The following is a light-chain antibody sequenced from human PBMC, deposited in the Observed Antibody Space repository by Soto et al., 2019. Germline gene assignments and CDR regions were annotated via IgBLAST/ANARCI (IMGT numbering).Light chain of an antibody. CDR2: GNS. V-gene: IGLV1-40*01. Sequence: QSVMPKPPSVSGAPLQSVTISCTGSSSNIGAGSDVHWDQQLPGTAPKLLIYGNSNRPSAAPDRFSGSTSGTSASLAITGLQAEDEAIYYCQSFDGSLSGDVFATSTKVT. CDR3: QSFDGSLSGDV. J-gene: IGLJ1*01. CDR1: SSNIGAGSD.